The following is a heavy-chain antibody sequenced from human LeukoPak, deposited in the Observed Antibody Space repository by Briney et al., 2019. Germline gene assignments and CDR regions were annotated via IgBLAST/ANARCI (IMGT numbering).Heavy chain of an antibody. CDR2: MKQDGSEK. CDR1: GFTFSSYW. CDR3: AREDCSSTSCYAMDY. Sequence: GGSLRLSCAASGFTFSSYWMTWVRQAPGKGLEWVANMKQDGSEKYYVDSVKGRFTISRDNAKNSLYLQMNSLRAEDTAVYYCAREDCSSTSCYAMDYWGQGTLVTVSS. J-gene: IGHJ4*02. D-gene: IGHD2-2*01. V-gene: IGHV3-7*01.